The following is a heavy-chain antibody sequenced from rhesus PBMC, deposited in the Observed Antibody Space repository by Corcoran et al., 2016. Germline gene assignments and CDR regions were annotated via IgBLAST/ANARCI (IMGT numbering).Heavy chain of an antibody. Sequence: QVQLQESGPGLVKPSETLSLTCAVAGGSISSNYWSWRREPPGKGLEWSGDIYGSSASTYYNPSLKSRVTISTDTSKNQFSLKLSSVTAADTAVYYCAREGRLGGLDSWGQGVVVTVSS. V-gene: IGHV4-160*01. CDR1: GGSISSNY. CDR2: IYGSSAST. D-gene: IGHD6-31*01. J-gene: IGHJ6*01. CDR3: AREGRLGGLDS.